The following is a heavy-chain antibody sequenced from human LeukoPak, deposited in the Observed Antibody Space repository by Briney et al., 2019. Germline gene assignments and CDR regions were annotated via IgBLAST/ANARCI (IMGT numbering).Heavy chain of an antibody. V-gene: IGHV7-4-1*02. CDR2: INTNTGNP. Sequence: ASVKVSCKASGYTFTSYAMNWVRQAPGQGLEWMGWINTNTGNPTYAQGFTGRFVFSLDTSVSTAYLQISSLKAEDTAVYYCARYDYVWGSYRYFDYWGQGTLVTVSS. CDR3: ARYDYVWGSYRYFDY. J-gene: IGHJ4*02. D-gene: IGHD3-16*02. CDR1: GYTFTSYA.